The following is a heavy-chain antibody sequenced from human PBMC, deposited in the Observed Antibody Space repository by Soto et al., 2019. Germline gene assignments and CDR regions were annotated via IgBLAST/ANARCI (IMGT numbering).Heavy chain of an antibody. CDR1: GGTFSSYT. CDR3: GGAGSPPGPGWFAP. Sequence: QVQLVQSGAEVKKPGSSVKVSCKASGGTFSSYTISWVRQAPGQGLEWMGRIIPILGIANYAQKFQGRVTIPADKPRSTPKRGRGGRGLEDTALYYGGGAGSPPGPGWFAPGGQGPLVPV. V-gene: IGHV1-69*02. CDR2: IIPILGIA. D-gene: IGHD3-16*01. J-gene: IGHJ5*02.